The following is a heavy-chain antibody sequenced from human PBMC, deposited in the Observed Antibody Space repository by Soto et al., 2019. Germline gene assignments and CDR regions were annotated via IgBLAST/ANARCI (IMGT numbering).Heavy chain of an antibody. Sequence: EVQLVESGGGLVQPGGSLRLSCAASGFTFSSYWMSWVRQAPGKGLEWVANIKQDGSEKYYVDSVKGRITISSDNANKSLYLQKNSLRAEDTAAYYCAREGMTTASAYYYYYGMDVWGQGTTVTVSS. CDR2: IKQDGSEK. V-gene: IGHV3-7*01. CDR1: GFTFSSYW. D-gene: IGHD4-17*01. J-gene: IGHJ6*02. CDR3: AREGMTTASAYYYYYGMDV.